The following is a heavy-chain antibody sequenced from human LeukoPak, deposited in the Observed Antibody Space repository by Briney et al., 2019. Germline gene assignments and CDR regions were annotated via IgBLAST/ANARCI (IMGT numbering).Heavy chain of an antibody. D-gene: IGHD2-2*01. J-gene: IGHJ4*02. V-gene: IGHV3-23*01. CDR2: IGGSGGGT. CDR3: ASSTGVVPVFDY. Sequence: GGSLRLSCAVSGFTFSSFAMTWVRQAPGMGLEWVSTIGGSGGGTWYADSVKGRFTISRDNSKNTLYLQMNSLRAEDTAVYYCASSTGVVPVFDYWGQGTLVTVSS. CDR1: GFTFSSFA.